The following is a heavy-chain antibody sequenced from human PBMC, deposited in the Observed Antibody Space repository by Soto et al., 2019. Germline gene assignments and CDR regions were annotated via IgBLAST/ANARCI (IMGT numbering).Heavy chain of an antibody. CDR2: ISYDGSNK. Sequence: QVQLVESGGDVVQPGRSLRLSCAASGFTFSSYGMHWVRQAPGKGLEWVAVISYDGSNKYYADSVKGRFTISRDNSKNTLYLQMNSLRAEDTAVYYCAKDRRLWFGELFPYYYYGMDVWGQGTTVTVSS. V-gene: IGHV3-30*18. CDR3: AKDRRLWFGELFPYYYYGMDV. D-gene: IGHD3-10*01. CDR1: GFTFSSYG. J-gene: IGHJ6*02.